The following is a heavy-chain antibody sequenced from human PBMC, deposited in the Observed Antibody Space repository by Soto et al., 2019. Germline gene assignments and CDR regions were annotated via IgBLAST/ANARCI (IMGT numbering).Heavy chain of an antibody. CDR1: GFTFSSYS. Sequence: GGSLRLSCVASGFTFSSYSMNWVRQAPGSGLEWVSYISSSSSTIYYADSVKGRFTISRDNAKNSLYLQMNSLRAEDTAVYYCARDRLMTTVTSNAFDIWGQGTMVTVSS. D-gene: IGHD4-17*01. CDR2: ISSSSSTI. CDR3: ARDRLMTTVTSNAFDI. V-gene: IGHV3-48*01. J-gene: IGHJ3*02.